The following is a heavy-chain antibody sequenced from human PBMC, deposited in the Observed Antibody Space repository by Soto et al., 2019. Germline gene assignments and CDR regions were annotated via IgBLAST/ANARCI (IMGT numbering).Heavy chain of an antibody. J-gene: IGHJ6*02. Sequence: PSETLSLTCTVSGGSVSSGSYYWSWIRQPPGKGLEWIGYIYYSGSTSYNPSLKSRVTMSVDTSKNQFSLKLSSMTAADTAVYYCSRLGYYSSTSCYEPYYYYGMDVWGQGTTVTAP. CDR2: IYYSGST. CDR1: GGSVSSGSYY. D-gene: IGHD2-2*01. V-gene: IGHV4-61*01. CDR3: SRLGYYSSTSCYEPYYYYGMDV.